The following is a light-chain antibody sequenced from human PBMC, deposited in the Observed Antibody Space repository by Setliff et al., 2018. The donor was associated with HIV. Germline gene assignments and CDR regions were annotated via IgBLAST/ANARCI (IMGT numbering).Light chain of an antibody. J-gene: IGLJ1*01. V-gene: IGLV2-14*03. CDR2: DVT. Sequence: QSVLAQPASVSGSPGQSITTSCTGTRSDVGGYNYVSWYQQHPGKAPKLMIYDVTNRPSGVSNRFSGSNSGNTASLTISGLQAEDEADYYCSSYTSNNSGVFGTGTTVTV. CDR3: SSYTSNNSGV. CDR1: RSDVGGYNY.